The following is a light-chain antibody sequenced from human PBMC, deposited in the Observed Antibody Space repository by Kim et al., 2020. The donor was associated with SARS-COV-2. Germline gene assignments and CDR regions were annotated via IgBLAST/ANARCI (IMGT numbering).Light chain of an antibody. CDR2: GAS. CDR1: LSVSTTY. CDR3: QQYGTSPFT. V-gene: IGKV3-20*01. Sequence: EIVLTQSPGTLSLSPGERATLSCRASLSVSTTYLAWYQQKPGQAPRLVIYGASSRATGIPDRFSGSGSGTDFTLTISRLEPEDFAVYYCQQYGTSPFTFGPGTKVDIK. J-gene: IGKJ3*01.